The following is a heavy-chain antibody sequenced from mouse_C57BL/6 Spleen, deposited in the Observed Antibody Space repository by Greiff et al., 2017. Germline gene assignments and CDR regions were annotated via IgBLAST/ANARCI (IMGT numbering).Heavy chain of an antibody. CDR2: IDPEDGDT. CDR3: TTEASLYNRDY. CDR1: GFNIKDYY. D-gene: IGHD6-2*01. Sequence: EVKLQQSGAELVRPGASVKLSCTASGFNIKDYYMHWVKQRPEQGLEWIGRIDPEDGDTEYAPKFQGKATMTADTSSNTAYLQLSSLTSEDTAVYYCTTEASLYNRDYWGQGTTLTVSS. V-gene: IGHV14-1*01. J-gene: IGHJ2*01.